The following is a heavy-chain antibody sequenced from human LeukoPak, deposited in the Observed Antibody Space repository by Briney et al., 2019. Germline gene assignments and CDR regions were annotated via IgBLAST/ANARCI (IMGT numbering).Heavy chain of an antibody. CDR2: IYYSGST. Sequence: SETLSLTCTVSGGSISSYYWSWIRRPPGKGLEWIGYIYYSGSTNYNPSLKSRVTISVDTSKNQFSLKLSSVTAADTAVYYCARRGYSYGVDYWGQGTLVTVSS. J-gene: IGHJ4*02. V-gene: IGHV4-59*08. CDR3: ARRGYSYGVDY. CDR1: GGSISSYY. D-gene: IGHD5-18*01.